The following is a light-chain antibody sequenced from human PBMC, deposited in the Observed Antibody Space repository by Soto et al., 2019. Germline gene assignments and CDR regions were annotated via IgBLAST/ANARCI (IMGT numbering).Light chain of an antibody. CDR3: SSYAGSNKLI. Sequence: QSALTQPPSASGSPGQSVTISCTGTSSDVGGYNYVSWYQQHPGKAPKLLIYEVSKWSSGVPDRFSGSKSGNTASLTVSELQAEDEADYYVSSYAGSNKLIFGGGTKVTVL. CDR2: EVS. V-gene: IGLV2-8*01. CDR1: SSDVGGYNY. J-gene: IGLJ2*01.